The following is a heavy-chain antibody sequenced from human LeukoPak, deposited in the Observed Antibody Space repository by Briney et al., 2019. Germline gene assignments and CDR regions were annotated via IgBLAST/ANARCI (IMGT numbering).Heavy chain of an antibody. CDR3: AREGDSSLSHFDY. D-gene: IGHD6-13*01. V-gene: IGHV4-39*07. Sequence: PSETLSLTCTVSGGSINSYYWGWIRQPPGKGLEWIGSIYYSGSTYYNPSLKSRVTISVDTSKNQFSLKLSSVTAADTAVYYCAREGDSSLSHFDYWGQGTLVTVSS. CDR1: GGSINSYY. J-gene: IGHJ4*02. CDR2: IYYSGST.